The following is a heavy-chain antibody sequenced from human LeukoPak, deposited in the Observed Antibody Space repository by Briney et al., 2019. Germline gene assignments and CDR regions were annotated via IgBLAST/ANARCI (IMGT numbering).Heavy chain of an antibody. Sequence: ASVTVSCKASGYAFINYGIAWVRQAPGQGLEWMGWINGYNGNANHAQKLQGRVTLTIDASRDTAYMELRSLRSDDAAVYYCARDTSPRVAARPNDAFDIWGQGTMVTVSS. CDR3: ARDTSPRVAARPNDAFDI. CDR1: GYAFINYG. V-gene: IGHV1-18*01. J-gene: IGHJ3*02. CDR2: INGYNGNA. D-gene: IGHD6-6*01.